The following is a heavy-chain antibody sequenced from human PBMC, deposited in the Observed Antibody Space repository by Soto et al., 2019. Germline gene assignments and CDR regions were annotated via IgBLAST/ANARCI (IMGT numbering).Heavy chain of an antibody. Sequence: ASVKVSCKASGNSFTTYYMHWVRQAPGQGLEWMGIINPSGGRTTYAQKFQGRVTMTRDTSTSTFHMELSSLTSEDTAVYYCAGLYHYDSSGYYDYWGQGTLVTVSS. V-gene: IGHV1-46*01. CDR3: AGLYHYDSSGYYDY. D-gene: IGHD3-22*01. J-gene: IGHJ4*02. CDR1: GNSFTTYY. CDR2: INPSGGRT.